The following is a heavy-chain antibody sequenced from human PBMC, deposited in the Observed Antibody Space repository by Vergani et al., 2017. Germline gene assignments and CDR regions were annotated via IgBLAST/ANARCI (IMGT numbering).Heavy chain of an antibody. D-gene: IGHD5-18*01. J-gene: IGHJ6*03. CDR1: GFTFSTYW. CDR2: IKQDGSEK. V-gene: IGHV3-7*01. Sequence: EVQLVESGGGLVQPGGSLRLSCAASGFTFSTYWMTWVRQAPGKGLEWVANIKQDGSEKDYVDSVKGRFTISRDNAKNSLYLQMNSLRAEDTAVYYCAREGYTAMFSDYYYMDVWGKGTTVTVSS. CDR3: AREGYTAMFSDYYYMDV.